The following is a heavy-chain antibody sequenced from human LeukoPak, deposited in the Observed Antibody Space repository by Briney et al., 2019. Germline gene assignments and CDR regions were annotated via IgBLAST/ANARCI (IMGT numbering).Heavy chain of an antibody. V-gene: IGHV3-23*01. D-gene: IGHD6-19*01. CDR3: AKSGVAGYAFDI. CDR1: GFTFSSYA. Sequence: GGSLRLSCAASGFTFSSYAMNWVRQAPGKGLEWVSAISGSGGSTNYADSVKGRFTISRDNSKNTLDLQMNSLRAEDTAVYYCAKSGVAGYAFDIWGQGTMVTVSS. J-gene: IGHJ3*02. CDR2: ISGSGGST.